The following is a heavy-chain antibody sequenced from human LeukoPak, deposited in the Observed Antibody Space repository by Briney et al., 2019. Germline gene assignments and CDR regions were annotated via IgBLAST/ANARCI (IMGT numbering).Heavy chain of an antibody. CDR3: ATDLNTWSGSNEGVDY. J-gene: IGHJ4*02. Sequence: ASVKVSCKASGYTFTSYDINWVRQATGQGLEWMGWMNPNSGNTGYAQKFQGRVTMTRNTSISTAYMELSSLRSEDTAVYYCATDLNTWSGSNEGVDYWGQGTLVTVSS. CDR1: GYTFTSYD. V-gene: IGHV1-8*01. D-gene: IGHD1-26*01. CDR2: MNPNSGNT.